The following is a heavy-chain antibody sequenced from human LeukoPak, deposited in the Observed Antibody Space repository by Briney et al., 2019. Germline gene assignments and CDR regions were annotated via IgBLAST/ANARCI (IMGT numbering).Heavy chain of an antibody. D-gene: IGHD5-18*01. CDR2: ICAYNGNA. CDR1: GYTFTSYD. J-gene: IGHJ5*02. V-gene: IGHV1-18*01. CDR3: ARGAPAMASTFDP. Sequence: ASVKVSCKASGYTFTSYDINWVRQATGQGLEWMGWICAYNGNANYAQKLQGRVTMTTDTSTSTAYMELRSLRSDDTAVYYCARGAPAMASTFDPWGQGTLVTVSS.